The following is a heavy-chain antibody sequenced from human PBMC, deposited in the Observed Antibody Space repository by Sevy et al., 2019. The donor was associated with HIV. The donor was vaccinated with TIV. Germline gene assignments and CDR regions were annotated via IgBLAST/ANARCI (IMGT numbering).Heavy chain of an antibody. V-gene: IGHV3-48*02. Sequence: GGSLRLSCAASGFTFSSYSMNWVRQAPGKGLEWLSYISSSSGAIYYADSVKGRFTISRDNAKNSLYLQMNSLRDEDTAVYFCARVQYYHYVWGSYRYDYWGQGTLVTVSS. J-gene: IGHJ4*02. CDR2: ISSSSGAI. CDR3: ARVQYYHYVWGSYRYDY. CDR1: GFTFSSYS. D-gene: IGHD3-16*02.